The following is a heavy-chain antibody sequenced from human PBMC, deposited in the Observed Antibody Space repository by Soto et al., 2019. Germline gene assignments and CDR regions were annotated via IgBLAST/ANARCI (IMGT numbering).Heavy chain of an antibody. J-gene: IGHJ4*02. D-gene: IGHD3-3*01. CDR3: AKLHYDFWSGYSAVDY. Sequence: EVQLLESGGGLVQPGGSLRLSCAASGFTFSSYAMSWVRQAPGKGLEWVSDISGSGGSTYYADSVKGRFTISRDNSKNTLYLQMNSLRAEDTAVYYCAKLHYDFWSGYSAVDYWGQGTLVTVSS. CDR1: GFTFSSYA. CDR2: ISGSGGST. V-gene: IGHV3-23*01.